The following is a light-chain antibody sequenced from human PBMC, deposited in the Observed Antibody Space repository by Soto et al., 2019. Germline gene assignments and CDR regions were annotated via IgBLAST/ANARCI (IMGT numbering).Light chain of an antibody. J-gene: IGLJ3*02. CDR3: SSYTSSSWV. V-gene: IGLV2-14*01. Sequence: QSALTQPASVSGSPGQSITISCTGTSSDVCGYNYVSWYQQHPGKAPKLMIYEVSNRPSGVSNRFSGSKSGNTASLTISGLQAEEEADYYCSSYTSSSWVFGGGTKLTVL. CDR2: EVS. CDR1: SSDVCGYNY.